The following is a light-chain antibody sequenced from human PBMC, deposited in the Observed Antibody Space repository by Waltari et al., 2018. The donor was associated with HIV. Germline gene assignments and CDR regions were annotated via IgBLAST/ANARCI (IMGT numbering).Light chain of an antibody. V-gene: IGLV2-23*02. Sequence: QSALTQPASVSGSPGQSITISCPGTSNDVGSYNLVSWYQHHPGQAPKLLIFEVTKRPSGVSNRFSASKSGNTASLTISGLQAEDEADYYCCSYAGSSTLLFGGGTKLSVL. CDR2: EVT. CDR1: SNDVGSYNL. J-gene: IGLJ2*01. CDR3: CSYAGSSTLL.